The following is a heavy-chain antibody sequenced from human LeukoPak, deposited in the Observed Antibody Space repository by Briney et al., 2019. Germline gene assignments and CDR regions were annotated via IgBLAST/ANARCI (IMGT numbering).Heavy chain of an antibody. CDR1: GFTFSTYA. J-gene: IGHJ3*02. Sequence: PGGSLRRSCAASGFTFSTYAMNWVRQAPGKGLERVSVISGSGGGTYYADSVKGRFTISRDDSKNMLFLQMNSLRAEDTALYYCAKSPYRGAARGAFDIWGQGTMVTVSS. CDR3: AKSPYRGAARGAFDI. V-gene: IGHV3-23*01. CDR2: ISGSGGGT. D-gene: IGHD6-6*01.